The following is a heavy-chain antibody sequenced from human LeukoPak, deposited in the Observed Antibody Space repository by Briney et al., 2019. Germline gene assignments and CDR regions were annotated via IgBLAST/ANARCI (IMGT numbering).Heavy chain of an antibody. V-gene: IGHV3-23*01. J-gene: IGHJ4*02. CDR3: AKVGGNDPNELAAAGSSFGY. D-gene: IGHD6-13*01. CDR1: GFTFSSYA. CDR2: ISGSGGST. Sequence: GGSLRLSCAASGFTFSSYAMRWVRQAPGKGLEWVSAISGSGGSTYYADSVKGRFTISRDNSKNTLYLQMNSLRAEDTAVYYCAKVGGNDPNELAAAGSSFGYWGQGTLVTVSS.